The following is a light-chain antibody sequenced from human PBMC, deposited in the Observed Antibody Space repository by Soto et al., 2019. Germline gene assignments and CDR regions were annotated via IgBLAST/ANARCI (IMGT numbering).Light chain of an antibody. CDR1: QSVSSSY. J-gene: IGKJ1*01. CDR3: QQYNSYWT. CDR2: GAS. Sequence: EIVLTQSPGTLSLSPGERATLSCRASQSVSSSYLAWSQQKPGQAPRLLIYGASSRATGIPDRFSGSGSGTDFTLTISRLEPDDFATYYCQQYNSYWTFGQGTKVEIK. V-gene: IGKV3-20*01.